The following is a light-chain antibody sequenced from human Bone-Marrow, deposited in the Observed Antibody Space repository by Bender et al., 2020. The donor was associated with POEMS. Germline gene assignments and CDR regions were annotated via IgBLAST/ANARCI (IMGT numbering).Light chain of an antibody. CDR2: GST. Sequence: QSVLTQPPSLSGAPGQGVTIPCNGNTSNIGAGYDVHWYQHVPGMAPKLLIYGSTNRASGAPDRFSGSKSGTSASLAIVRLRTEDEGDYYCQSYDSSLSASVFGGGTRLTVL. V-gene: IGLV1-40*01. CDR1: TSNIGAGYD. CDR3: QSYDSSLSASV. J-gene: IGLJ3*02.